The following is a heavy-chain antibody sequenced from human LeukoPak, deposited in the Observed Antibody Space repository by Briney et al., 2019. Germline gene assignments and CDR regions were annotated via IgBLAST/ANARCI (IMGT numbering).Heavy chain of an antibody. Sequence: SETLSLTCTVSAGSISSYYWSWIRQPPGKGLEWIGHISYNGSTNYNPSLKSRVTISVDTSKNQFSLKLTSVTAADTAVYYCARSRSGYSYDHAAFEIWGQGTMVTVSS. CDR1: AGSISSYY. V-gene: IGHV4-59*01. J-gene: IGHJ3*02. D-gene: IGHD5-18*01. CDR3: ARSRSGYSYDHAAFEI. CDR2: ISYNGST.